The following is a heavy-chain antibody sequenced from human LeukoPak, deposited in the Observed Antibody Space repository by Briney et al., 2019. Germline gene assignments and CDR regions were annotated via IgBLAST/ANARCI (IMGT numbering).Heavy chain of an antibody. CDR2: INHSGST. Sequence: SETLSLTCAVYGGSFSGYYWSWIRQPPGKGLEWIGEINHSGSTNYNPSLKSRVTISVDTSKNQFSLKLSSVTAADTAVYYCARRYCSSTSCQKGYYYYMDVWGKGTTVTVSS. D-gene: IGHD2-2*01. CDR1: GGSFSGYY. CDR3: ARRYCSSTSCQKGYYYYMDV. J-gene: IGHJ6*03. V-gene: IGHV4-34*01.